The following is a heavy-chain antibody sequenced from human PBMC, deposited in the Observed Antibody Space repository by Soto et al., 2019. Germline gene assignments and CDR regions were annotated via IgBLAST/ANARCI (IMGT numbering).Heavy chain of an antibody. CDR2: TRGSGGDT. J-gene: IGHJ4*02. CDR3: VKGHSHSYYYFDY. Sequence: EVQLLESGGGLVQPGGSLRLSCAASGFTFSFCAMNWVRQAPGKGLEWVSSTRGSGGDTYYADSGRGRFTISRDNSKNTLYPQMNSLRVEDTAVYYCVKGHSHSYYYFDYWGQGTLVTVSS. D-gene: IGHD1-26*01. CDR1: GFTFSFCA. V-gene: IGHV3-23*01.